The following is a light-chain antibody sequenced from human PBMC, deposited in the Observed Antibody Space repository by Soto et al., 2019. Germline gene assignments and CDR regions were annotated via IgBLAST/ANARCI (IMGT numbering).Light chain of an antibody. CDR3: QQYYSTPLS. Sequence: DIVMTQSADSLAVSLGERATINCKSSQSVLYSSNNKNYLAWYQQKPGQPPKLLIYWASTRESGVPDRFSGSGSGTDFTLTISSLQAEDVAVYYCQQYYSTPLSFGGGTKVDI. V-gene: IGKV4-1*01. CDR1: QSVLYSSNNKNY. CDR2: WAS. J-gene: IGKJ4*01.